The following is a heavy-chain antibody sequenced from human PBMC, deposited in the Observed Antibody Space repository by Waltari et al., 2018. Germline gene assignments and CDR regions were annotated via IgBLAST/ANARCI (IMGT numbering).Heavy chain of an antibody. CDR2: IYYSGST. V-gene: IGHV4-39*01. Sequence: QLQLQDSDPGLVKPSETLSLTCTVSGGSISSSSYYWGWIRQPPGKGLEWIGSIYYSGSTYYNPSLKSRVTISVDTSKNQFSLKLSSVTAADTAVYYCARRRSSFDPWGQGTLVTVSS. D-gene: IGHD6-6*01. CDR1: GGSISSSSYY. CDR3: ARRRSSFDP. J-gene: IGHJ5*02.